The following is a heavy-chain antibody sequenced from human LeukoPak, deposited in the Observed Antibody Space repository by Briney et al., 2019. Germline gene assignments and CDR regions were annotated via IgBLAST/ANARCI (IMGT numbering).Heavy chain of an antibody. Sequence: GWSLRLSCAASGFTFSNYDMHWVRHASGKGLECVSGIGTAGDTYYPGSVKRRFTISREDAKHSLYLQMNSLRAGDTAAYYCARGGPGYFYMDVWGEGTTVTVSS. CDR1: GFTFSNYD. CDR3: ARGGPGYFYMDV. D-gene: IGHD5-12*01. CDR2: IGTAGDT. V-gene: IGHV3-13*01. J-gene: IGHJ6*03.